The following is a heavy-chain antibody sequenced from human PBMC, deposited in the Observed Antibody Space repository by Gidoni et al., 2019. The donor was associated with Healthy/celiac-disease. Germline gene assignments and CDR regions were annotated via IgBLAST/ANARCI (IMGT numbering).Heavy chain of an antibody. CDR2: IYYSGST. CDR1: GGSISSSSYY. J-gene: IGHJ1*01. Sequence: QLQLQESGPGLVKPSETLSLTCTVSGGSISSSSYYWGWIRQPPGKGLEWIGSIYYSGSTYYNPSLKSRVTISVDTSKNQFSLKLSSVTAADTAVYYCATIRLAYCGGDCPEYFQHWGQGTLVTVSS. V-gene: IGHV4-39*01. D-gene: IGHD2-21*01. CDR3: ATIRLAYCGGDCPEYFQH.